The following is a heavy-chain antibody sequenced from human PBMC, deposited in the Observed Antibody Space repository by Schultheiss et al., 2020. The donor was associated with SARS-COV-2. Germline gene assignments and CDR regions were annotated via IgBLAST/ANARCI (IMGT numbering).Heavy chain of an antibody. D-gene: IGHD6-6*01. J-gene: IGHJ6*03. CDR3: TSRIAARSDYMDV. CDR2: IRSKAYGGTT. Sequence: GGSLRLSCAASGFTVSSNYMSWFRQAPGKGLEWVGFIRSKAYGGTTEYAASVKGRFTISRDDSKSIAYLQMNSLKTEDTAVYYCTSRIAARSDYMDVWGKGTTVTVSS. CDR1: GFTVSSNY. V-gene: IGHV3-49*03.